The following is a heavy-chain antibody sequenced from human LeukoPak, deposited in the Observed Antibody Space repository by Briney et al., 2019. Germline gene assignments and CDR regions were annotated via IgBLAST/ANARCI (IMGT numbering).Heavy chain of an antibody. CDR1: GGSIRSGSYY. V-gene: IGHV4-61*02. D-gene: IGHD3-9*01. J-gene: IGHJ2*01. Sequence: SETLSLTCTVSGGSIRSGSYYWSWIRQPAGKGLEWIGRIYSSGSTNYNPSLKSRVTISLDTSKNQFSLKLSSVTAADTAVYYCARQYSDILTGYHRGELYWYFDLWGRGTLVTVSS. CDR2: IYSSGST. CDR3: ARQYSDILTGYHRGELYWYFDL.